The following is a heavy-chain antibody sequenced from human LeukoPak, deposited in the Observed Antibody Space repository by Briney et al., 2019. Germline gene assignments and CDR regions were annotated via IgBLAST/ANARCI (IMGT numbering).Heavy chain of an antibody. CDR3: AKDRHYYGSGSYCDY. D-gene: IGHD3-10*01. Sequence: PGGSLRLSCAASGFTFSSNWMHWVRQAPGKGLVWVAFIRYDGSNKYYADSVKGRFTISRDNSKNTLYLQMNSLRAEDTAVYYCAKDRHYYGSGSYCDYWGQGTLVTVSS. CDR2: IRYDGSNK. J-gene: IGHJ4*02. V-gene: IGHV3-30*02. CDR1: GFTFSSNW.